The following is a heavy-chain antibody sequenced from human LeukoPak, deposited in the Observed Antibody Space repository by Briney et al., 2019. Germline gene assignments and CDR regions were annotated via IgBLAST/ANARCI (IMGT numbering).Heavy chain of an antibody. Sequence: ASVKVSCKASGYTFTSYGISWVRQAPGQGLEWMGWISAYNGNTDYAQKVQGRVTLTTDTSTSTAYMELRSLRSDDTAVYYCARDTPSYYAGSGKNLWGQGIMVTVSS. J-gene: IGHJ5*02. CDR1: GYTFTSYG. CDR2: ISAYNGNT. D-gene: IGHD3-10*01. V-gene: IGHV1-18*01. CDR3: ARDTPSYYAGSGKNL.